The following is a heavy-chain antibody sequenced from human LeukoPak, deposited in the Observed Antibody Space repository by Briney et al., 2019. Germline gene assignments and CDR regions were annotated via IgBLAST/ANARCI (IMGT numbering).Heavy chain of an antibody. D-gene: IGHD3-10*01. CDR1: GYTFTSYA. CDR2: INTNTGYP. CDR3: ARAPPARGVIIKNYYYYYMDA. V-gene: IGHV7-4-1*02. J-gene: IGHJ6*03. Sequence: VASVNVSCKASGYTFTSYAMNEVRQAPGQGLEWMGWINTNTGYPTFAQGFTGRFVFSLDTSVSTAYLQISSLKAEDTAVYYCARAPPARGVIIKNYYYYYMDAWGKGTTVTVSS.